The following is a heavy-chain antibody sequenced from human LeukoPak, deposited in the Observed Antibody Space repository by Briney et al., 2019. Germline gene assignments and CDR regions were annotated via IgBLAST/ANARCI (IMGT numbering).Heavy chain of an antibody. Sequence: GGSLRPSCAASGFTFSSYWMSWVRQAPGKGLEWVANIKQDGSEKYYVDSVKGRFTISRDNAKNSLYLQMNSLRAEDTAVYYCARVSRGASSSSFDYWGQGTLVAVSS. CDR1: GFTFSSYW. J-gene: IGHJ4*02. CDR2: IKQDGSEK. V-gene: IGHV3-7*01. D-gene: IGHD6-6*01. CDR3: ARVSRGASSSSFDY.